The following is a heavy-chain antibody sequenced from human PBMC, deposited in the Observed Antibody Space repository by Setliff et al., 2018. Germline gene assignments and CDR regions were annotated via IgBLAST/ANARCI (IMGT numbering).Heavy chain of an antibody. J-gene: IGHJ4*02. CDR1: GFNFNSYV. Sequence: PGGSLRLSCVASGFNFNSYVMHWVRQAPGKGLEWVAVLSYDERVIYYADSVKGRFTISRDNSKRTLYLQMNSLRAEDTALYYCAKVKKQLIRGSGFDYWGQGTLVTVSS. V-gene: IGHV3-30*18. CDR2: LSYDERVI. D-gene: IGHD1-1*01. CDR3: AKVKKQLIRGSGFDY.